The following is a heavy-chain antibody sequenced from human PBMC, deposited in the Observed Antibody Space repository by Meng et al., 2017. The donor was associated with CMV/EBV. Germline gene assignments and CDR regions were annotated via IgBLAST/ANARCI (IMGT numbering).Heavy chain of an antibody. J-gene: IGHJ4*02. CDR1: GFTFSGSA. V-gene: IGHV3-73*01. CDR2: IRSKANSYAT. CDR3: TSRRDIVVVVADRDY. D-gene: IGHD2-15*01. Sequence: GGSLRLSCAASGFTFSGSAMHWVRQASGKGLEWVGRIRSKANSYATAYAASVKGRFTISRDDSKNTAYLRMNSLKTEDTAVYYCTSRRDIVVVVADRDYWGQGTLVTVSS.